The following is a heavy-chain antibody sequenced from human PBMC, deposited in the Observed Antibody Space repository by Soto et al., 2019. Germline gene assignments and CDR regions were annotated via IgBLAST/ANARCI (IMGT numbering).Heavy chain of an antibody. V-gene: IGHV3-30-3*01. J-gene: IGHJ4*02. CDR1: GFSFSTYG. Sequence: QVQLVESGGGVVQPGRSLRLSCAAAGFSFSTYGMHWVRQAPGKGLEWVAVISYEGSTKYYADSMKGQFTISRDNSKNTLYLQMNNLRPEDTAVYYCARDLYLYGSGSTIDYWGQGTLVTVSS. D-gene: IGHD3-10*01. CDR3: ARDLYLYGSGSTIDY. CDR2: ISYEGSTK.